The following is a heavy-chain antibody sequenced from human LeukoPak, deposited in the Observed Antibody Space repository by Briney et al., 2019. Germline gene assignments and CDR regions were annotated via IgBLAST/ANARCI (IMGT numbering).Heavy chain of an antibody. CDR1: GYSFTNYW. D-gene: IGHD2-2*01. V-gene: IGHV5-51*01. Sequence: GESLKISCKGSGYSFTNYWIGWVRQMPGKGLEWMGIIYPGDSDTRYSPSFQGQVTISADKSISTAYLQWSSLKASDTAMYYCARSRTYCGSTSCYVGYYFDYWGQGTLVTVSS. CDR2: IYPGDSDT. J-gene: IGHJ4*02. CDR3: ARSRTYCGSTSCYVGYYFDY.